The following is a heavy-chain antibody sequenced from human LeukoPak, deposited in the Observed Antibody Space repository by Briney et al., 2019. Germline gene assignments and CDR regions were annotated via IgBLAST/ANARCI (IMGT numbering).Heavy chain of an antibody. CDR2: INHSGST. J-gene: IGHJ6*02. CDR3: ARGGPSYYGMDV. Sequence: PSETLSLTCAVYGGSFSGYYWSWIRQPPGKGLEWIGEINHSGSTNYNPSLKSRVTISVDTSKNQFSLKLSSVTAADTAVYYCARGGPSYYGMDVWGQGTSVTVSS. CDR1: GGSFSGYY. V-gene: IGHV4-34*01.